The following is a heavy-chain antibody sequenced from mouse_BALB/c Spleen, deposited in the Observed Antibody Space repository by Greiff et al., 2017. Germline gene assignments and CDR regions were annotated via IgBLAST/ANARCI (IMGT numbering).Heavy chain of an antibody. CDR2: INPYNDGT. J-gene: IGHJ3*01. CDR1: GYTFTSYV. Sequence: VQLQQSGPELVKPGASVKMSCKASGYTFTSYVMHWVKQKPGQGLEWIGYINPYNDGTKYNEKFKGKATLTSDKSSSTAYMELSSLTSEDSAVYYCALYYDYDEAWFAYRGQGTLVTVSA. CDR3: ALYYDYDEAWFAY. V-gene: IGHV1-14*01. D-gene: IGHD2-4*01.